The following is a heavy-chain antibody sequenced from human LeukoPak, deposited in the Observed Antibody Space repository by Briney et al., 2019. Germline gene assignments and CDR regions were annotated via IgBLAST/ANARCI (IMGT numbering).Heavy chain of an antibody. D-gene: IGHD2-2*01. Sequence: GGSLRLSCAASGFTFSGSAMQWVRQASGKGLEWVGRIRSKANGYATAYAASVKGRFTISRDDSKNTAYLQMNSLKTEDTAVYYCTSAQYCSSTSCEIFDYWGQGTLSPSPQ. CDR1: GFTFSGSA. J-gene: IGHJ4*02. V-gene: IGHV3-73*01. CDR3: TSAQYCSSTSCEIFDY. CDR2: IRSKANGYAT.